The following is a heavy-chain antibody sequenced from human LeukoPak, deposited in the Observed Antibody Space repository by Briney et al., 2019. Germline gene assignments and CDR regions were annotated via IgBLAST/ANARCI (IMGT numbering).Heavy chain of an antibody. CDR3: ASLSIAAATYYFDY. J-gene: IGHJ4*02. CDR2: SYTSGST. V-gene: IGHV4-4*09. D-gene: IGHD6-13*01. CDR1: GGSLSSYY. Sequence: PSETLTLTCTVSGGSLSSYYWSWIRQPPGKGLEWIGYSYTSGSTNYNPSLKSRVTISVDTSKNQFSLKLSSVTAADTAVYYCASLSIAAATYYFDYWGQGTLVTVSS.